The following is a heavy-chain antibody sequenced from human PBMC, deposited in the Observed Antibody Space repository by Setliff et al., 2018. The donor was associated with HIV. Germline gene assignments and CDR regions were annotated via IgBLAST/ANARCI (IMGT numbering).Heavy chain of an antibody. CDR2: FDPNSGGT. Sequence: GASVKVSCRASGYTFIGNYIHWVRQAPGQGLEWVGWFDPNSGGTNFAQKFQGRVTLTRDTSINTAYMELSRLKSDDTAVYYCARAGSGYDSYYYYAMDAWGQGTTVTVSS. D-gene: IGHD5-12*01. CDR1: GYTFIGNY. CDR3: ARAGSGYDSYYYYAMDA. J-gene: IGHJ6*02. V-gene: IGHV1-2*02.